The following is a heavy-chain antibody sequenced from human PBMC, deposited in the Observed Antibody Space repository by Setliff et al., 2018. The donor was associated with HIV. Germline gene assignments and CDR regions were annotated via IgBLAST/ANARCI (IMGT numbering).Heavy chain of an antibody. D-gene: IGHD6-13*01. CDR2: IRSTAYGGTT. V-gene: IGHV3-49*04. J-gene: IGHJ3*02. CDR3: TRQTGYSSRSGAFDI. Sequence: SLRLSCTASGFTFGDYAMTWVRHAPGKWLEWVGFIRSTAYGGTTEYAASVKGRFTISRDDSKSIAYLQMNSLKTEDTAVYYCTRQTGYSSRSGAFDIWGQGTMVTVSS. CDR1: GFTFGDYA.